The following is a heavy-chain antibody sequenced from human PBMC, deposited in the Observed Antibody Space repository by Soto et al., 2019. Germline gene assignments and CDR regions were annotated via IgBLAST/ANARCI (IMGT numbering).Heavy chain of an antibody. CDR3: ARAGREWFAPYYFDY. D-gene: IGHD3-3*01. J-gene: IGHJ4*02. CDR1: GCSISSVVYY. CDR2: IYYSGST. Sequence: SEALSLTRTVSGCSISSVVYYWSWLRQHQGKGLEWIGYIYYSGSTSYNPSLKSRVTISVDTSKNQFSLKLSSVTAADTAVYHCARAGREWFAPYYFDYWGQGTLVTVSS. V-gene: IGHV4-61*08.